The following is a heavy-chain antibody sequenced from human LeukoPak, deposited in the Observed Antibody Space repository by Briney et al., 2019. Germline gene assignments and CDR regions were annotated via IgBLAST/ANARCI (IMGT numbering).Heavy chain of an antibody. CDR1: GFTFSSYS. CDR3: ARDSTVTTRDYYYYGMDV. V-gene: IGHV3-21*01. Sequence: PGGSLRLSCAASGFTFSSYSMNWVRQAPGKGLEWVSSISSSSSYIYYADSVKGRFTISRDNAKNSLYLQMNSLRAEDTAVYYCARDSTVTTRDYYYYGMDVWGQGTTVTVSS. J-gene: IGHJ6*02. D-gene: IGHD4-17*01. CDR2: ISSSSSYI.